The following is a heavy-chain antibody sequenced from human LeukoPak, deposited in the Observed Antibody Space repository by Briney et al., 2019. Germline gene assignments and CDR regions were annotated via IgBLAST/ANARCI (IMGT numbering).Heavy chain of an antibody. J-gene: IGHJ5*02. V-gene: IGHV3-30*03. Sequence: GGSLRLSCAASGFTFSSYGMHWVRQAPGKGLEWVAVISYDGSNKYYADSVKGRFTISRDNSKNALFLQMHSMRAEDTAVYYCAREKSNPDGDVDIVTTHFLNNWFAPWGQGTLVTVSS. D-gene: IGHD5-12*01. CDR1: GFTFSSYG. CDR3: AREKSNPDGDVDIVTTHFLNNWFAP. CDR2: ISYDGSNK.